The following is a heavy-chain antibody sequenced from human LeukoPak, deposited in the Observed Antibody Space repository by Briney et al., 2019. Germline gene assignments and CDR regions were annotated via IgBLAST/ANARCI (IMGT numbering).Heavy chain of an antibody. CDR1: GFTFSSYW. J-gene: IGHJ4*02. D-gene: IGHD5-12*01. V-gene: IGHV3-7*01. Sequence: GGSLRLSCAASGFTFSSYWMSWVRQAPGKGLEWVANIKQDGSEKYYVDSVKGRFTISRDNAKNSLYLQMNSLRAEDTAVYYCAKDFKYSGYDFPVEPDYWGQGTLVAVSS. CDR3: AKDFKYSGYDFPVEPDY. CDR2: IKQDGSEK.